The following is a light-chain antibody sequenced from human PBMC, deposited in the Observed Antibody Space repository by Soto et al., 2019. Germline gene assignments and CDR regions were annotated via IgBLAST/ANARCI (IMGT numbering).Light chain of an antibody. Sequence: QSALTQPASVSGSPGQSITISCTGTSGDIGSYNRVSWYQQHPGKAPKLIIYEVTDRPSGVSNRFSGSKSGNTASLTISGLQTEDEADYYCSSYTFSTLVFATGTKLTVL. J-gene: IGLJ1*01. V-gene: IGLV2-14*01. CDR2: EVT. CDR1: SGDIGSYNR. CDR3: SSYTFSTLV.